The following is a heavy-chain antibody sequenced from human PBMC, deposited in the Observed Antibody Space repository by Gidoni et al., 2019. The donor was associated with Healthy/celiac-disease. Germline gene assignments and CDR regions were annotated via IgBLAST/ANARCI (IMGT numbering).Heavy chain of an antibody. CDR1: GFTFSSYA. V-gene: IGHV3-64D*09. Sequence: EVQLVESGGGLVQPGGSLRLSCSASGFTFSSYAMHWVRQAPGKGLEYVSAISSNGGSTYYADSVKGRFTISRDNSKNTLYLQMSSLRAEDTAVYYCVKPVLYPAEYFQHWGQGTLVTVSS. CDR2: ISSNGGST. J-gene: IGHJ1*01. D-gene: IGHD2-8*02. CDR3: VKPVLYPAEYFQH.